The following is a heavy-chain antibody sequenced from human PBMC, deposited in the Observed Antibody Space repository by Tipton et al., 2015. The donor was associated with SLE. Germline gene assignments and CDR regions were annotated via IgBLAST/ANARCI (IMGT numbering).Heavy chain of an antibody. CDR1: GGSINSSSYY. CDR3: DITSIVATGKGL. J-gene: IGHJ4*02. Sequence: GLVKPSETLSLTYTVSGGSINSSSYYWGWIRQPPGKGLEWIATIHCSGTSYYNPSLKSRVTVYVDTSKNLFSLKLSSVTAADTAVYYCDITSIVATGKGLWSQGTLVTISS. CDR2: IHCSGTS. D-gene: IGHD6-13*01. V-gene: IGHV4-39*01.